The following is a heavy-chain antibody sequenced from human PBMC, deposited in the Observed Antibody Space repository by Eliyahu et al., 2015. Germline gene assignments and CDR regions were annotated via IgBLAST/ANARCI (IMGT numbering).Heavy chain of an antibody. CDR2: INPNSGGT. V-gene: IGHV1-2*04. J-gene: IGHJ6*01. CDR1: GYTFTGYY. D-gene: IGHD5-12*01. CDR3: AREALIGQGVATIPYYYYYYGMDV. Sequence: QVQLVQSGAEVKKPGASVKVSCKASGYTFTGYYMXWVRXAPGQGLEWMGWINPNSGGTNYAQKFQGWVTMTRDTSISTAYMELSRLRSDDTAVYYCAREALIGQGVATIPYYYYYYGMDVWGPRDHGHRLL.